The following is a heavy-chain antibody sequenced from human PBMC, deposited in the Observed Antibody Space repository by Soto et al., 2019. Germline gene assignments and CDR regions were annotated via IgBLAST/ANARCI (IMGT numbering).Heavy chain of an antibody. CDR3: ARESTRGYSDY. D-gene: IGHD2-8*02. V-gene: IGHV4-61*01. CDR2: IYYSGST. J-gene: IGHJ4*02. Sequence: PSETLSLTCTVSGGSVSSGSYYWSWIRQPPGKGLEWIGYIYYSGSTNYNPSLKSRVTISVDTSKNQFSLKLSSVTAADTAVYYCARESTRGYSDYWGQGTLVTVSS. CDR1: GGSVSSGSYY.